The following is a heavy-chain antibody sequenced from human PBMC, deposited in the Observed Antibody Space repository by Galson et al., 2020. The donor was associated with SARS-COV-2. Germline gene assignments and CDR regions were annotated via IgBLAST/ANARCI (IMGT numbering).Heavy chain of an antibody. J-gene: IGHJ6*04. CDR2: IDWDDDK. CDR3: ARIPVEMATIGYYYYYGMDV. D-gene: IGHD2-21*01. V-gene: IGHV2-70*01. Sequence: TSGMCVSWIRQPPGKALEWLALIDWDDDKYYSTSLKTRLTISKDTSKNQVVLTMTNMDPVDTATYYCARIPVEMATIGYYYYYGMDVWGKGTTVTVSS. CDR1: TSGMC.